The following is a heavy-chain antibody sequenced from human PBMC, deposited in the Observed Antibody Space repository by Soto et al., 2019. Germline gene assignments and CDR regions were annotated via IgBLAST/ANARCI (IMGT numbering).Heavy chain of an antibody. Sequence: VGSLRLSCAASGFTFSSYAMNWVRQAPGRGLEWVAGISASGGDTSYADSAKGRFTIYRDNSKDTLYLQMISLRAEDTAVYYCAKSSSGAHYYGMDVWGQGTTVTVSS. J-gene: IGHJ6*02. D-gene: IGHD1-26*01. CDR1: GFTFSSYA. V-gene: IGHV3-23*01. CDR2: ISASGGDT. CDR3: AKSSSGAHYYGMDV.